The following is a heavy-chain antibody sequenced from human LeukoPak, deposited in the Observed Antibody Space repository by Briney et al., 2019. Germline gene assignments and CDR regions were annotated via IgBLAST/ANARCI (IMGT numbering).Heavy chain of an antibody. CDR1: GFTFSSYG. CDR2: ISSSSSYI. D-gene: IGHD3-22*01. CDR3: ARSLPNYYDSSGSHAFDI. J-gene: IGHJ3*02. V-gene: IGHV3-21*01. Sequence: GGSLRLSCAASGFTFSSYGMNWVRQAPGKGLEWVSSISSSSSYIYYADSVKGRFTISRDNAKNSLYLQMNSLRAEDTAVYYCARSLPNYYDSSGSHAFDIWGQGTMVTVSS.